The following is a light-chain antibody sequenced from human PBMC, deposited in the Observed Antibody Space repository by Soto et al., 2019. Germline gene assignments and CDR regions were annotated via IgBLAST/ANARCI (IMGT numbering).Light chain of an antibody. Sequence: DIQMTQSPSSLSASVGDRVTITCRASESISTWLAWYQQKPGKAPKLLIYGASSLESGVPSRFSGGESATEFTLTISSLQPDDFATYYCQHYSSDRTTFGQGTRVEL. CDR1: ESISTW. J-gene: IGKJ1*01. CDR3: QHYSSDRTT. V-gene: IGKV1-5*03. CDR2: GAS.